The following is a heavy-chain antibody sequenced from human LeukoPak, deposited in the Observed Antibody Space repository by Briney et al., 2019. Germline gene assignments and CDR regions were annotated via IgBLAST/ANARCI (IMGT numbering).Heavy chain of an antibody. J-gene: IGHJ4*02. Sequence: GGSLRLSCAASGFTFSSYAMSWVRQAPGKGLEWVSSISSSSSYIYYADSVKGRFTISRDNAKNSLYLQMNSLRAEDTAVYYCARDGYSSSWYHGWGQGTLVTVSS. V-gene: IGHV3-21*01. CDR1: GFTFSSYA. D-gene: IGHD6-13*01. CDR2: ISSSSSYI. CDR3: ARDGYSSSWYHG.